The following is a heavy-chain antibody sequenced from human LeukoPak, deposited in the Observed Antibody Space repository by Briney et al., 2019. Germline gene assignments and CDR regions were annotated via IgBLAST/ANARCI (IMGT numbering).Heavy chain of an antibody. CDR3: ASVVVVPALADDAFDI. Sequence: ASAKVSCKASGYTFTSYDINWVRQATGQGLEWMGWMNPNSGNTGYAQKFQGRVTMTRNTSISTAYMELSSLRSEDTAVYYCASVVVVPALADDAFDIWGQGTMVTVSS. J-gene: IGHJ3*02. D-gene: IGHD2-2*01. CDR1: GYTFTSYD. V-gene: IGHV1-8*01. CDR2: MNPNSGNT.